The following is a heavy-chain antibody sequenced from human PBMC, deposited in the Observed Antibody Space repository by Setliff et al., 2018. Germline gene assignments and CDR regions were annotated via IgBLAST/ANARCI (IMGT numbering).Heavy chain of an antibody. J-gene: IGHJ4*02. CDR2: ISPYNGDT. CDR1: GYGFTSYG. V-gene: IGHV1-18*01. CDR3: ARDAYNPNWYGDRSFEY. Sequence: ASVKVSCKASGYGFTSYGISWVRQAPGQGLEWMGWISPYNGDTSYTQKLQDRVTMTTDISTSTAFMELRSLTSDDTAIYYCARDAYNPNWYGDRSFEYWGQGTLVTVSS. D-gene: IGHD1-1*01.